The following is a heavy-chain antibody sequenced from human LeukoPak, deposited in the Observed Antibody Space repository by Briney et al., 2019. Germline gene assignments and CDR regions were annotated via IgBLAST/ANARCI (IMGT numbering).Heavy chain of an antibody. CDR2: FDPEDGET. V-gene: IGHV1-24*01. J-gene: IGHJ4*02. D-gene: IGHD6-19*01. Sequence: GASVKVSCKVSGYTLTELSMHWVRQAPGKGLEWKGGFDPEDGETIYAQKFQGRVTMTEDTSTDTAYMELISLRSEDTAVYYCATGRIAVADGLSYFDYWGQGTLVTVSS. CDR1: GYTLTELS. CDR3: ATGRIAVADGLSYFDY.